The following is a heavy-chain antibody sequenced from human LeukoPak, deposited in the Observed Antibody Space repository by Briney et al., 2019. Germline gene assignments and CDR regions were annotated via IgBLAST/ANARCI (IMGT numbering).Heavy chain of an antibody. Sequence: GGSLRLSCTASGFIFGDYAMSWVRQAPGKGLEWVANIKQDGSEKYYVDSVKGRFTISRDNAKNSLYLQMNSLRAEDTAVYYCARGGRGGYYYDSSGPARNDYWGQGTLVTVSS. J-gene: IGHJ4*02. CDR3: ARGGRGGYYYDSSGPARNDY. CDR2: IKQDGSEK. D-gene: IGHD3-22*01. V-gene: IGHV3-7*01. CDR1: GFIFGDYA.